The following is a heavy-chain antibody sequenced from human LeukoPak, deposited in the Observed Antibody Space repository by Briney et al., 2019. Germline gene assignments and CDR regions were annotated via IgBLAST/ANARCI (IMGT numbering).Heavy chain of an antibody. V-gene: IGHV3-30*03. CDR2: TSYDGTNQ. J-gene: IGHJ4*02. CDR1: GFTLSSYS. Sequence: PGGSLRLSCAASGFTLSSYSMNWVRQAPGKGLEWVAVTSYDGTNQYYADSVKGRFTISRDNAKNTLYLQMNSLRLEDTAVYYCLVLGYWGQGTLVTVSS. D-gene: IGHD6-13*01. CDR3: LVLGY.